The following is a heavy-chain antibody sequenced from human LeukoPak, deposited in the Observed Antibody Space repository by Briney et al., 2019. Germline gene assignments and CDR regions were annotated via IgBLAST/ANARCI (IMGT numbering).Heavy chain of an antibody. D-gene: IGHD6-19*01. V-gene: IGHV4-39*01. Sequence: SETLSLTCTVSGGSISSSSYYWGWIRQPPGKGLEWIGSIYYSGSTYYNPSLKSRVTISVDTSKNQFSLKLSSVTAADTAAYYCARPDSSGWYRYWGQGTLVTVSS. CDR3: ARPDSSGWYRY. CDR2: IYYSGST. CDR1: GGSISSSSYY. J-gene: IGHJ4*02.